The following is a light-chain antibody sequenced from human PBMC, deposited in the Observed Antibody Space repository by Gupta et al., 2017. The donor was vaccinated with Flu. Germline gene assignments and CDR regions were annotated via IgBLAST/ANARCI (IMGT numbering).Light chain of an antibody. CDR2: GAS. V-gene: IGKV3-11*01. J-gene: IGKJ5*01. Sequence: IVLTQSPVTLSLSPGERVTLSCRASQSVSSYLAWYRHKPGQAPRLLIYGASNRATGAPARFSGSGSGTEFTLTISSLEHEDFAVYYCQHRSNCPFTFGKGTQMDIK. CDR1: QSVSSY. CDR3: QHRSNCPFT.